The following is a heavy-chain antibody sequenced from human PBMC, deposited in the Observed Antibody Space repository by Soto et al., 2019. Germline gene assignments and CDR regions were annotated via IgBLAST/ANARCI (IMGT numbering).Heavy chain of an antibody. Sequence: PGGSLRLSCAASGFTFRHYWMTWLRQAPGKGLEWVANINQDGSEKYYVDSVKGRFTVSRDNAKNSLYLQMNSLRAEDTAVYYCARGNYGMDVWSQGTTVTVSS. CDR3: ARGNYGMDV. CDR1: GFTFRHYW. J-gene: IGHJ6*02. CDR2: INQDGSEK. V-gene: IGHV3-7*05.